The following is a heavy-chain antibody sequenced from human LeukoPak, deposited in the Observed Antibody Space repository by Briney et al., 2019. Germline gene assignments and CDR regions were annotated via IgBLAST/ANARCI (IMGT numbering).Heavy chain of an antibody. CDR3: ARSLGDYYDSSGYGP. Sequence: ASVKVSCKASGYTFTSYDINWVRQATGQGLEWMGWMNPNSGNTGYAQKFQGRVTMTRNTSISTAYMELSSLRSDDTAVYYCARSLGDYYDSSGYGPWGQGTLVTVSS. CDR2: MNPNSGNT. J-gene: IGHJ5*02. V-gene: IGHV1-8*01. D-gene: IGHD3-22*01. CDR1: GYTFTSYD.